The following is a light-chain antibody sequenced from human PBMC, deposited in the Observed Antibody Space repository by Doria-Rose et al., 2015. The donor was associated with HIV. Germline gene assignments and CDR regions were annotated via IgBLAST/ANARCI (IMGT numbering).Light chain of an antibody. CDR1: QTVSTY. V-gene: IGKV1-39*01. Sequence: SIVDRVPITCRDSQTVSTYFNWFQQEPGKAPKLLIYAASRLQSGVPSRFSGSGSGTDFTLTISGLQPGDFATYYCQQTYSSPPWTFGQGTKVEMK. CDR2: AAS. J-gene: IGKJ1*01. CDR3: QQTYSSPPWT.